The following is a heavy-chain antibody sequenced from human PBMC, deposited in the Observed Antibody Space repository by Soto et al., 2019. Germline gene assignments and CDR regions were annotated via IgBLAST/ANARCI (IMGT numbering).Heavy chain of an antibody. D-gene: IGHD3-10*01. CDR2: ISPYNGNT. J-gene: IGHJ4*02. CDR3: MRASGYLASGRYYFDY. CDR1: GYTFTSYG. V-gene: IGHV1-18*01. Sequence: QGQLVQSEAEVKSPGASVKVSCKASGYTFTSYGISWLRQAPGQGLEWVGWISPYNGNTKYGQKYQGRVTMTTDTSTSTADMELRSLRSDDTALYYCMRASGYLASGRYYFDYWGQGSLVTVSS.